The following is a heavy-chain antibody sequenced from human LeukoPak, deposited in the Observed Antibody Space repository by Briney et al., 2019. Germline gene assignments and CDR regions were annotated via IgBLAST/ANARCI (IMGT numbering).Heavy chain of an antibody. J-gene: IGHJ4*02. CDR2: ISAYNGNT. CDR1: GYTFTSYG. D-gene: IGHD6-13*01. Sequence: ASVKVSCKASGYTFTSYGISWVRQAPGQGLEWMGWISAYNGNTNYAQKLQGRVTMTTDTSTSTAYMELRSLRSEDTAVYYCARAEIAAAGIVYFDYWGQGTLVTVSS. V-gene: IGHV1-18*01. CDR3: ARAEIAAAGIVYFDY.